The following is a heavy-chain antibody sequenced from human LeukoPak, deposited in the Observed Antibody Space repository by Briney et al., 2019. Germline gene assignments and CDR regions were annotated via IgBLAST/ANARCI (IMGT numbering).Heavy chain of an antibody. CDR3: ATLKDAVTTFDN. J-gene: IGHJ4*02. CDR1: GFIFSSRW. D-gene: IGHD4-17*01. Sequence: GGSLRLSCAASGFIFSSRWMSWVRQAPGKGLEWVASINQDGSDKRHADSVKGRFTISRDNAKNSLSLQVNSPRAEDTAIYYCATLKDAVTTFDNWGQGTLVTASS. V-gene: IGHV3-7*01. CDR2: INQDGSDK.